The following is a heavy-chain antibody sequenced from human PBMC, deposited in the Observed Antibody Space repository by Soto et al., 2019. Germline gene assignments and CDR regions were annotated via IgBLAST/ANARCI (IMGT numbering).Heavy chain of an antibody. J-gene: IGHJ4*02. CDR2: INPSGGST. Sequence: SVKVTCKESGYAFTSYYMHWVRQAPGQGLEWMGIINPSGGSTSYAQKFQGRVTMTRDTSTSTVYMELSSLRSEDTAVYYCATVGDYDFWSGSLFDYWGQGTLVTVSS. CDR1: GYAFTSYY. V-gene: IGHV1-46*03. CDR3: ATVGDYDFWSGSLFDY. D-gene: IGHD3-3*01.